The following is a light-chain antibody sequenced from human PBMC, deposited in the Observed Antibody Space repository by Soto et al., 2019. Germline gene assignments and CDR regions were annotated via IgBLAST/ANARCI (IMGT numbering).Light chain of an antibody. Sequence: QSVLAQPASVSGSPGQSITISCTGTSSDVGAYNSVSWYQQHPHRAPQVIIYKGTQRPSGVSNRFSGSTSGNAASLTISAPQADDEADYFCCSSAPESTYVFGTGTKV. CDR2: KGT. CDR3: CSSAPESTYV. CDR1: SSDVGAYNS. V-gene: IGLV2-23*01. J-gene: IGLJ1*01.